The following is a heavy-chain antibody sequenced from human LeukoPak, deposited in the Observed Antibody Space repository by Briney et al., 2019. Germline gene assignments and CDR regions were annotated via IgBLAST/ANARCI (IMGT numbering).Heavy chain of an antibody. CDR2: INPSAGST. V-gene: IGHV1-46*01. CDR3: GRDPWRSGSYLQPPYFDY. D-gene: IGHD1-26*01. Sequence: ASVKVSCKASGYTFTSYYMHWVRQTPGHELEWMGIINPSAGSTSYAHKFPGRDTMTRHTSTRTVYMERSSLRAQGTDVYSTGRDPWRSGSYLQPPYFDYWGQGTLVTVSS. CDR1: GYTFTSYY. J-gene: IGHJ4*02.